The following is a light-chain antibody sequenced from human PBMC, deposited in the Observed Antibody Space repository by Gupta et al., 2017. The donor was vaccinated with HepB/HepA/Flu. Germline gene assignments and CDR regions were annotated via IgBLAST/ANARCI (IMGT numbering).Light chain of an antibody. CDR3: QQYGSSLYT. CDR1: QSVSSSY. J-gene: IGKJ2*01. CDR2: GAS. Sequence: PGERATLSCRASQSVSSSYLAWYQQKPGQAPRLLIYGASSRATGIPDRFSGSGSGTDFTLTISILEPEDFAVYYCQQYGSSLYTFGQGTKLEIK. V-gene: IGKV3-20*01.